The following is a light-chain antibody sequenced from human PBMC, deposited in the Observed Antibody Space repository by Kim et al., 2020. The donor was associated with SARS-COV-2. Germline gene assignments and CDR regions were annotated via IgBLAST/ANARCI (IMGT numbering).Light chain of an antibody. CDR1: LDRSTY. Sequence: GDRVTITCRASLDRSTYLAWYQQKSGKPPKLLIYATSTLQSGVPSRFSGSGSGTDFTLTISSLQSEDVATYYCQKYNTAPYTFGQGTKL. V-gene: IGKV1-27*01. CDR3: QKYNTAPYT. CDR2: ATS. J-gene: IGKJ2*01.